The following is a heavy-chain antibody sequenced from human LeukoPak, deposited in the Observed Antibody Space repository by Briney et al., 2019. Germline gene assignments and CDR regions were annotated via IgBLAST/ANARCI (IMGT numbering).Heavy chain of an antibody. V-gene: IGHV4-59*08. CDR2: IYYSGST. CDR3: ARQLNSVTFDY. J-gene: IGHJ4*02. D-gene: IGHD4-11*01. Sequence: SETLSLTCTVSGGSITNYFWSWIRQPPGKGLEWIGYIYYSGSTNYSPSLKSRVTISVDTSKNQFSLNLSSVTAADTAVNYCARQLNSVTFDYWGRGTLVTVSS. CDR1: GGSITNYF.